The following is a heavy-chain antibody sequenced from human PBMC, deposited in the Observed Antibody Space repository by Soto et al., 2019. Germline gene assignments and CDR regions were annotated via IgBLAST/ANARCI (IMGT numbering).Heavy chain of an antibody. V-gene: IGHV3-66*01. CDR3: VKYPDCFTSGCYDTDY. Sequence: EVQLVESGGGLVQPGESLRLSCAAAEFSVSSNYMSWVRQAPGKGLEWVSGIYASGTTNCGDSVRGRFTISRASSKNTLYLQMNSLRAEDTAVYYCVKYPDCFTSGCYDTDYWGQGTLVTVSS. CDR1: EFSVSSNY. CDR2: IYASGTT. D-gene: IGHD2-2*01. J-gene: IGHJ4*02.